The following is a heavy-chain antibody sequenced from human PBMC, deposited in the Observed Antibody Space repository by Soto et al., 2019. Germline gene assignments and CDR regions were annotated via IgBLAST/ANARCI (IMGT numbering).Heavy chain of an antibody. CDR3: ARGRYFDWLSPRVLDY. Sequence: ASVKVSCKASGYTLTSYGISWVRQAPGQGLEWMGWISAYNGNTNYAQKLQGRVTMTTDTSTSTAYMELRSLRSDDTAVYYCARGRYFDWLSPRVLDYWGQGTLVTVSS. CDR1: GYTLTSYG. CDR2: ISAYNGNT. J-gene: IGHJ4*02. D-gene: IGHD3-9*01. V-gene: IGHV1-18*01.